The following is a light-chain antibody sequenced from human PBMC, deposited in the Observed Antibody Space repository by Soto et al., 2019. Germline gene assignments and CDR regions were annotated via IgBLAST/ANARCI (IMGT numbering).Light chain of an antibody. Sequence: AIQMTQSPSSLSASVGDRVTITCRASQGIRDDLAWYQQKPGKAPKLLIYAASNLQSWVPSRFSGSGSGTDFTLIISSLQPEDFATYYCLQDYDYPYTFGQGTKLEIK. CDR3: LQDYDYPYT. CDR2: AAS. J-gene: IGKJ2*01. V-gene: IGKV1-6*01. CDR1: QGIRDD.